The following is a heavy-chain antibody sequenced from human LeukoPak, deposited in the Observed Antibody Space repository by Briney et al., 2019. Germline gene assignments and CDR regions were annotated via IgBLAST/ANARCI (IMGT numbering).Heavy chain of an antibody. D-gene: IGHD6-19*01. Sequence: GGSLRLSCAASGFTFSSYGMHWVRQAPGKGLEWVAVIWYDGSNKYYADSVKGRFTISRDNSKNTLNLQMNSLRAEDTAIYYCARASTGWPFDYWGQGTLVTVSS. CDR2: IWYDGSNK. V-gene: IGHV3-33*01. CDR3: ARASTGWPFDY. J-gene: IGHJ4*02. CDR1: GFTFSSYG.